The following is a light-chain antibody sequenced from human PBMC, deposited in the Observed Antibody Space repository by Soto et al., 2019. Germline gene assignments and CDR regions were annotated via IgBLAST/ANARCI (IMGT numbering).Light chain of an antibody. Sequence: QSVLTQPPSASGSPGQSVAISCTGTSSDVGGYNYVSWYQQYPGKAPKLIMYEVTKRPSGVPDRFSGSKSGNTASLTVSGLQAENEADYYCCSYVGSNNYVFGTGTKVTAL. J-gene: IGLJ1*01. CDR2: EVT. CDR3: CSYVGSNNYV. V-gene: IGLV2-8*01. CDR1: SSDVGGYNY.